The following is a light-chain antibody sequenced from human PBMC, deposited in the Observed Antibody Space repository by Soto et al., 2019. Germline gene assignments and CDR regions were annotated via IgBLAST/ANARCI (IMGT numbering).Light chain of an antibody. CDR3: QQYGSLLT. V-gene: IGKV3-20*01. CDR2: GTS. Sequence: EIFLSQSRGTLSLSPSERATLSCKASQSVSGSSLAWYQHRPGQAPGLLIYGTSSRATDIPDRFSGGASETDFTLTISRLEPEDFAVYYCQQYGSLLTFGGGTKVDIK. J-gene: IGKJ4*01. CDR1: QSVSGSS.